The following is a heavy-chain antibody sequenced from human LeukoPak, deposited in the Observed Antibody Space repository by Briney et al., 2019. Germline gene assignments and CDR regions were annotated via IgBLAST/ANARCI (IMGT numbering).Heavy chain of an antibody. CDR3: AISVPAFDY. D-gene: IGHD1-1*01. V-gene: IGHV4-38-2*01. Sequence: SETLSLTCAVSGYSIRSGHCWGWIPQPPGKGLEWIGSLSDSGSTYYNPSLKSRVTISVDTSKSHFSLRLSSVTAADTAVYYCAISVPAFDYWGQGTLATVSS. CDR2: LSDSGST. CDR1: GYSIRSGHC. J-gene: IGHJ4*02.